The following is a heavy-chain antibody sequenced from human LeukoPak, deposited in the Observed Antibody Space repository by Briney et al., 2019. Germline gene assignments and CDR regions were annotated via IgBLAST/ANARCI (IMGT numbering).Heavy chain of an antibody. Sequence: SETLSLTCTVSGGSINSYYWTWIRQPPGKGLEWIGYIYYSGSTNYNPSLKSRVTISVDTSKNQFSLKLSSVTAADTAVYYCARAGSITGPTNFYYGMDVWGQGTTVTVSS. CDR3: ARAGSITGPTNFYYGMDV. CDR1: GGSINSYY. V-gene: IGHV4-59*01. J-gene: IGHJ6*02. D-gene: IGHD1-7*01. CDR2: IYYSGST.